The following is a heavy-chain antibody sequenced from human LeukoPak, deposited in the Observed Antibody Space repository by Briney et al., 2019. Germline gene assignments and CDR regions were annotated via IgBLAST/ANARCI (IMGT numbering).Heavy chain of an antibody. J-gene: IGHJ4*02. CDR2: IKSKTDGGTA. Sequence: GGSLRLSCAASGFTFRNAWMNWVRQATGKGLEWVGRIKSKTDGGTAEYAAPVKERFTISRDDSKNTLYLEMNSLKTEDTAVYYCSTGRADWGQGTLVTVSS. CDR3: STGRAD. D-gene: IGHD1-26*01. CDR1: GFTFRNAW. V-gene: IGHV3-15*07.